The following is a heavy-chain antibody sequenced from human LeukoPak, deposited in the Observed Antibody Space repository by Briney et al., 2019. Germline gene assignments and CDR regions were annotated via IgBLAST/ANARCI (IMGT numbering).Heavy chain of an antibody. V-gene: IGHV3-23*01. CDR1: GFTFSSYA. Sequence: SGGSLRLSCAASGFTFSSYAMSWVRQAPGKGLEWVSAISGSGGSTYYADSVKGRFTISRDNSKNTLYLQMNSLRAEDTAVYYCARGHISATGRFDYWGQGTLVTVSS. CDR2: ISGSGGST. CDR3: ARGHISATGRFDY. D-gene: IGHD6-13*01. J-gene: IGHJ4*02.